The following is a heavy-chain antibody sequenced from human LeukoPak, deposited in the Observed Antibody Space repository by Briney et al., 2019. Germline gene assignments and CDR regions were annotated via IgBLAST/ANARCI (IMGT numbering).Heavy chain of an antibody. CDR3: ARVQFYYGSGAFGY. Sequence: GGSLRLSCAASGFTFSSYSMNWVRQAPGKGLEWVSVIYSGGSTYYADSVKGRFTISRDNSKNTLYLQMNSLRAEGTAVYYCARVQFYYGSGAFGYWGQGTLVTVSS. V-gene: IGHV3-66*02. D-gene: IGHD3-10*01. J-gene: IGHJ4*02. CDR2: IYSGGST. CDR1: GFTFSSYS.